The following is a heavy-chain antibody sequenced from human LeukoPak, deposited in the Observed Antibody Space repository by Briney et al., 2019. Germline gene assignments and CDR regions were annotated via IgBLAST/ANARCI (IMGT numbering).Heavy chain of an antibody. CDR3: AKDSGVTTVEY. CDR2: IYSGGST. Sequence: GGSLRLSCAASGFAVSSNYMSWVRQAPGKGREWVSVIYSGGSTYYADSVKGRFTISRDNSKHTLYLQMSSLRADDTAVYYCAKDSGVTTVEYWGQGTLVTVSS. CDR1: GFAVSSNY. V-gene: IGHV3-53*01. D-gene: IGHD4-11*01. J-gene: IGHJ4*02.